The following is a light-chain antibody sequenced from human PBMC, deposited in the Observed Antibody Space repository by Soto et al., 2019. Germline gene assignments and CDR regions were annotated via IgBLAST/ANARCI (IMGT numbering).Light chain of an antibody. CDR2: VAS. CDR1: QSVSSN. J-gene: IGKJ4*01. Sequence: EIVMTQSPATLSVSPGERATLSCRASQSVSSNLAWYQQKPGQTPKLLIYVASTRANGIPARFSGSRSGTELTLTISSLQSEDFAVYYCQQYNVWPLTFGGGTKVEFK. CDR3: QQYNVWPLT. V-gene: IGKV3-15*01.